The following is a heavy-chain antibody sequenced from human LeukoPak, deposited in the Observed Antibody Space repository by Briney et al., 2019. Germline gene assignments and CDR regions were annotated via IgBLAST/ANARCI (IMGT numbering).Heavy chain of an antibody. Sequence: GGSLRLSCAASGFTFSTYNMNWVRQAPGKGLEWVSSISTNSNYIYYADSVKGRFTISRDNAKNSLYLQMNSLRAEDTAVYYCARDPLDYGDYDYWGQGTLVTVSS. CDR2: ISTNSNYI. CDR1: GFTFSTYN. J-gene: IGHJ4*02. D-gene: IGHD4-17*01. CDR3: ARDPLDYGDYDY. V-gene: IGHV3-21*01.